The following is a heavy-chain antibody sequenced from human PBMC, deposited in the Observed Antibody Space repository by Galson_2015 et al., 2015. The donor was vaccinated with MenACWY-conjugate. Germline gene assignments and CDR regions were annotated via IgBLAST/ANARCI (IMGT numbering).Heavy chain of an antibody. D-gene: IGHD6-13*01. CDR1: GFTFSSYA. CDR2: ISGSGGST. V-gene: IGHV3-23*01. J-gene: IGHJ5*02. CDR3: ARVRQQLVDGSKYNWFDP. Sequence: SLRLSCAASGFTFSSYAMSWVRQAPGKGLEWVSAISGSGGSTYYADSVKGRFTISRDNSKNTLYLQMNSLRAEDTAVYYCARVRQQLVDGSKYNWFDPWGQGTLVTVSS.